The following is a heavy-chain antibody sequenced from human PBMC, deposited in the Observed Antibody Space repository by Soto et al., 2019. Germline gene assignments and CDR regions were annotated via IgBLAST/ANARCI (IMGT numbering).Heavy chain of an antibody. V-gene: IGHV1-69*06. CDR1: GGTFSSDA. Sequence: ASVKVSCKASGGTFSSDAISWVRQAPGQGLEWLGGIIPIFGTANYAQKFQGRVTITADKSTSTAYMELSSLRSEDTAVYYCARLVGYCSGGSCYPYYFDYWGQGTLVTVSS. J-gene: IGHJ4*01. D-gene: IGHD2-15*01. CDR3: ARLVGYCSGGSCYPYYFDY. CDR2: IIPIFGTA.